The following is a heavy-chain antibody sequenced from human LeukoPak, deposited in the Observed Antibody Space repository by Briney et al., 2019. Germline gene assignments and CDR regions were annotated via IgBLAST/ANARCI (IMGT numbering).Heavy chain of an antibody. Sequence: ASVKVSCKASGYTFTNYGINWVRQAPGQGLEWMGWISAYNGNTNYAQKLQGRVTMTTDTSTSTAYMELRSLRSDDTAVYYCARVVGYCSGGSCYEINDYWGQGTLVTVSS. J-gene: IGHJ4*02. CDR3: ARVVGYCSGGSCYEINDY. D-gene: IGHD2-15*01. V-gene: IGHV1-18*01. CDR2: ISAYNGNT. CDR1: GYTFTNYG.